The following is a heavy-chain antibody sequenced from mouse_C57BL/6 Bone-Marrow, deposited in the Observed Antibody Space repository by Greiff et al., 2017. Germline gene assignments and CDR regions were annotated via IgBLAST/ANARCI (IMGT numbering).Heavy chain of an antibody. V-gene: IGHV5-4*03. CDR1: GFTFSSYA. D-gene: IGHD2-5*01. CDR3: ARYYYSKGVFAY. Sequence: EVMLVESGGGLVKPGGSLKLSCAASGFTFSSYAMSWVRQTPEKRLAWVATISDGGSYTYYPDNVKGRFTISRDNAKNNLYLQMSHLKSEDTAMYYCARYYYSKGVFAYWGQGTLVTVSA. CDR2: ISDGGSYT. J-gene: IGHJ3*01.